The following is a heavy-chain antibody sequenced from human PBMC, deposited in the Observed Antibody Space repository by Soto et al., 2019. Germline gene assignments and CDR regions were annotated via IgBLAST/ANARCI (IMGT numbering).Heavy chain of an antibody. CDR2: VYHSGST. Sequence: QMQLQESGPGLVKPSGTLSLTCGVSGGSISSSKWWTWVRQPPGKGPEWIGEVYHSGSTNYNPSLTSRVTQSIDKSKSRFSLTLTSVTAADTAVYYCARQDYSSATDASFLVCGYFDVWGRGILVTVSS. J-gene: IGHJ2*01. CDR1: GGSISSSKW. V-gene: IGHV4-4*02. CDR3: ARQDYSSATDASFLVCGYFDV. D-gene: IGHD6-25*01.